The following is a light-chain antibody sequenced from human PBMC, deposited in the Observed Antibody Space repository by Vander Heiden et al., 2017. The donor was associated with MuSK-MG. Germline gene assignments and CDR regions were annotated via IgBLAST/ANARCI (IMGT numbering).Light chain of an antibody. Sequence: QSALTQPASVSGSPGQSITISCTGTSSDVGSYNLVSWYQQHPGKAPKLMMYEVSKRPSGVSNRFSGSKSGNTASLTISGLQAEDEADYYCCSSEGSSTCVVFGGGTKLTVL. J-gene: IGLJ2*01. CDR1: SSDVGSYNL. CDR3: CSSEGSSTCVV. CDR2: EVS. V-gene: IGLV2-23*02.